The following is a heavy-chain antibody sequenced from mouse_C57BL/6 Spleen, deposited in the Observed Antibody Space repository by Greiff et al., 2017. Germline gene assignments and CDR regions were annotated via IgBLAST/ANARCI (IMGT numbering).Heavy chain of an antibody. CDR1: GYTFTDYE. Sequence: LQESGAELVRPGASVTLSCKASGYTFTDYEMHWVKQTPVHGLEWIGAIDPETGGTAYNQKFKGKAILTADKSSSTAYMELRSLTSEDSAVYYCTREDITAVVGYFDVWGTGTTVTVSS. CDR3: TREDITAVVGYFDV. V-gene: IGHV1-15*01. J-gene: IGHJ1*03. CDR2: IDPETGGT. D-gene: IGHD1-1*01.